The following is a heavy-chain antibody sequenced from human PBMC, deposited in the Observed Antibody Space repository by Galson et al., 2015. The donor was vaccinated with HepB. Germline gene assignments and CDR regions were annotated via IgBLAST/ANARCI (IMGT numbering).Heavy chain of an antibody. J-gene: IGHJ2*01. CDR3: TTGWYYYDSSGRSYWYFDL. Sequence: SLRLSCAASGFTFSNAWMNWVRQAPGKGLEWVGRIKSKTDGGTTDYAAPVKGRFTISRDDSKNTLYLQMNSLKTEDTAVYYCTTGWYYYDSSGRSYWYFDLWGRGTLVTVSS. CDR2: IKSKTDGGTT. V-gene: IGHV3-15*07. CDR1: GFTFSNAW. D-gene: IGHD3-22*01.